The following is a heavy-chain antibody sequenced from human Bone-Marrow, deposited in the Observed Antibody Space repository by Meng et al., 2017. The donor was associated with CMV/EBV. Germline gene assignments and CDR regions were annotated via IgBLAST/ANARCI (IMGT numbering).Heavy chain of an antibody. CDR3: AKVGNYGDDNYYFDY. Sequence: GESLKISCAASGLTFSNYGMHWVRQAPGKGLEWVAFIRYDGSNKYYADSVKGRFTISRDNSKNTLYLQMNSLRAEDTAVYYCAKVGNYGDDNYYFDYWGQGTLVTVSS. V-gene: IGHV3-30*02. CDR1: GLTFSNYG. D-gene: IGHD4-17*01. J-gene: IGHJ4*02. CDR2: IRYDGSNK.